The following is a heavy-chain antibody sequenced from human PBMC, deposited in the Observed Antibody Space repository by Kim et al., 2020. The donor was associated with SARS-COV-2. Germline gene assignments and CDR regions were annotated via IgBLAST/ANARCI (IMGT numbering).Heavy chain of an antibody. CDR1: GFTFSSYG. V-gene: IGHV3-30*03. J-gene: IGHJ4*02. Sequence: GGSLRLSCAASGFTFSSYGMHWVRQAPGKGLEWVAVISYDGSNKYYADSVKGRFTISRDNSKNTLYLQMNSLRAEDTAVYYCATSPIFYYDFWSGPTDYWGQGTLVTVSS. D-gene: IGHD3-3*01. CDR3: ATSPIFYYDFWSGPTDY. CDR2: ISYDGSNK.